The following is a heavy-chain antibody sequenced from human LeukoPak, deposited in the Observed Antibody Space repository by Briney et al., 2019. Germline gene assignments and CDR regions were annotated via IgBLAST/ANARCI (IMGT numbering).Heavy chain of an antibody. Sequence: SVKVSCKASGGTFSSYGINWVRQAPGQGLEWMGGIVPMYGTRNYAQKFQGRVIITADESTTTAYMELRSLRSEDTAVYYCARETSNYYYFDSWGQGTLATVSS. D-gene: IGHD4-11*01. CDR2: IVPMYGTR. CDR3: ARETSNYYYFDS. V-gene: IGHV1-69*01. J-gene: IGHJ4*02. CDR1: GGTFSSYG.